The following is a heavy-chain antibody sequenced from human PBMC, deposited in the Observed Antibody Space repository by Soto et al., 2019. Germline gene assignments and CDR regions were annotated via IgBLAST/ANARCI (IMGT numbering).Heavy chain of an antibody. CDR1: GFTFSSYW. Sequence: EVQLVESGGGLVQPRGSLRLSCAESGFTFSSYWMSWVRQAPGKGLEWVANIKQDETEKYYVDSVKGRFAISRDNGKNTLYLQMNSLRAEDTAVYYCARVRTENYYGMDVWGQGTTVTVSS. CDR3: ARVRTENYYGMDV. CDR2: IKQDETEK. J-gene: IGHJ6*02. V-gene: IGHV3-7*05.